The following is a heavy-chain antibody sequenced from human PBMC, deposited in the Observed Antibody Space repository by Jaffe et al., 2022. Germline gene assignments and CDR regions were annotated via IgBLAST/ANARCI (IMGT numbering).Heavy chain of an antibody. D-gene: IGHD3-3*01. CDR3: ARDRGYDESTGFGFVTFSHSFDF. J-gene: IGHJ4*02. CDR2: INVGKGNT. V-gene: IGHV1-3*01. Sequence: QVHLVQSAAEVAKPGASVKLSCKTSGYTFINYAIHWLRQAPGQSPEWMGWINVGKGNTDYSQKFQGRVIITRDTSASVVYMDLTSLISEDTAVYYCARDRGYDESTGFGFVTFSHSFDFWGQGTLVTVSS. CDR1: GYTFINYA.